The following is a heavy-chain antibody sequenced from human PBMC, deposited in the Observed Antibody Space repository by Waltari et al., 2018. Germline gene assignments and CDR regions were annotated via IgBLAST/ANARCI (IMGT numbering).Heavy chain of an antibody. CDR1: GFTFSSYG. V-gene: IGHV3-30*02. J-gene: IGHJ4*02. CDR2: IRYDGSNK. D-gene: IGHD1-26*01. Sequence: QVQLVESGGGVVQPGGSLRLSCAASGFTFSSYGMHWVRQAPGKGLEWVAFIRYDGSNKYYADSVKCRFTISRDNSKNTLYLQMNSLRAEDTAVYYCAKGGEWELLLIHWGQGTLVTVSS. CDR3: AKGGEWELLLIH.